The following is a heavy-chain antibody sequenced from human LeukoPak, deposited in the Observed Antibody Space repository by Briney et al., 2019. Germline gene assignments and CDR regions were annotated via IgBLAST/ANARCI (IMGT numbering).Heavy chain of an antibody. V-gene: IGHV3-21*01. Sequence: GGSLRLSCAASGFKFSSYSMKWVRQAPGKGLEWVSFISSSSSYIYYADSLKGRFTISRDNAKNSLYLQMNSLRAEDTAVYYCARVTAIDYYMDVWGKGTTVTISS. CDR3: ARVTAIDYYMDV. J-gene: IGHJ6*03. D-gene: IGHD5-18*01. CDR2: ISSSSSYI. CDR1: GFKFSSYS.